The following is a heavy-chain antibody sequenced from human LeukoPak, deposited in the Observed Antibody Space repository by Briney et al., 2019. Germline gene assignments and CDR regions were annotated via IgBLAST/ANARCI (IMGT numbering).Heavy chain of an antibody. V-gene: IGHV4-39*07. J-gene: IGHJ6*02. CDR3: ARGRITAAGYYYYYGMDV. CDR2: IYYSGST. D-gene: IGHD6-13*01. CDR1: GGSISSSSYY. Sequence: PSETLSLTCTVSGGSISSSSYYWGWIRQPPGKGLEWIGSIYYSGSTYYNPSLKSRVTISVDTSKNQFSLKLSSVTAADTAVYYCARGRITAAGYYYYYGMDVWGQGTTVTVSS.